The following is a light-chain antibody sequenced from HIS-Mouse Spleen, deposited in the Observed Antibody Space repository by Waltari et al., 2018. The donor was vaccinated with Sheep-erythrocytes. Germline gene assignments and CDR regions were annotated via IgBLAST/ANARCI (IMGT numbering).Light chain of an antibody. Sequence: EIVMTQSPATLSVSPGERATLSCRASQSVSSNLAWYQQKPGQAPRPLIYGASTRATGIPARFSGSGSGTEFTLTISSMQSEDFAVYYCQQYNNWPPGTFGQGTKLEI. J-gene: IGKJ2*02. CDR3: QQYNNWPPGT. CDR2: GAS. V-gene: IGKV3-15*01. CDR1: QSVSSN.